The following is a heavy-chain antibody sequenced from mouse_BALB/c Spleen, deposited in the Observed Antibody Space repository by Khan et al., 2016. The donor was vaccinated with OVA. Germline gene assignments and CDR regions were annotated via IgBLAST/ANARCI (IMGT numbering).Heavy chain of an antibody. J-gene: IGHJ3*01. Sequence: QVQLQQSGAELAKPGASVKMSCKASGYTFTSYWMHWVKQRPGQGLEWIGYINPSTGYTEYNQRFKDKATLTADKSSSTAYMQLSSLPSEESAVYYCANHGSSSAWLTYWGQGTLVTVSA. CDR3: ANHGSSSAWLTY. D-gene: IGHD1-1*01. V-gene: IGHV1-7*01. CDR2: INPSTGYT. CDR1: GYTFTSYW.